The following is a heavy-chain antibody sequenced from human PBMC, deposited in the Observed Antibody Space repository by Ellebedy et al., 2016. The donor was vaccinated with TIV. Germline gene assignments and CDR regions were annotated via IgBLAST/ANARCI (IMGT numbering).Heavy chain of an antibody. D-gene: IGHD6-19*01. CDR2: ISWGGGTT. J-gene: IGHJ4*02. Sequence: GESLKISCAVSGFSFDDYTIHWVRQAPGQGLEWVSLISWGGGTTHYADSVKGRLTISRDDSENSLYLQMTSLRTDDTALYYCARGYRWLPLDYWGQGTLVTVSS. V-gene: IGHV3-43*01. CDR1: GFSFDDYT. CDR3: ARGYRWLPLDY.